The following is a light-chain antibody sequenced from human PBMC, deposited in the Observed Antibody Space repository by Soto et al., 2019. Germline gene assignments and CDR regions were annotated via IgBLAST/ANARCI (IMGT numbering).Light chain of an antibody. Sequence: QSALTQPASVSGSPGQSITISCTGTSSDVGGYNYVSWYQQHPGKAPKLIIYEVSNRPSGVSSHFSGSKSGNTASLTISGLQAEDEADYYCSSYTSSSTWVFGGGTKLTVL. CDR2: EVS. V-gene: IGLV2-14*01. CDR3: SSYTSSSTWV. J-gene: IGLJ3*02. CDR1: SSDVGGYNY.